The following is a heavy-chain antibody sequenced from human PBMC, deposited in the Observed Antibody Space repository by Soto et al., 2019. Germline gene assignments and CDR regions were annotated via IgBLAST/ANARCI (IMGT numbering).Heavy chain of an antibody. CDR1: GGSVSSGSYY. CDR3: ARFITYYYYYGMDV. J-gene: IGHJ6*02. V-gene: IGHV4-61*01. Sequence: QVQLQESGPGLVKPSETLSLTCTVSGGSVSSGSYYWSWIRQPPGKGLEWIAYIYYSGSTNYDPSIKSRVTISVDTSKHQFSLKLSSVTAADTAVYYCARFITYYYYYGMDVWGQGTTVTVSS. CDR2: IYYSGST. D-gene: IGHD3-10*01.